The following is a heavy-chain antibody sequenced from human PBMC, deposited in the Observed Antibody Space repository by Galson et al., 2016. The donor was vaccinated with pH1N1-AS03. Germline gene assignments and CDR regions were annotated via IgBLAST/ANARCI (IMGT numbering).Heavy chain of an antibody. CDR1: GFTFSSHD. D-gene: IGHD3-10*01. CDR2: SGTAGDT. J-gene: IGHJ6*02. CDR3: ARGKEGYFYCMDV. V-gene: IGHV3-13*01. Sequence: SLRLSCAGAGFTFSSHDIYWVRQPPGKGLEWVSASGTAGDTYYAGSVKGRFTISRENAKNSLYLQMNSLRAGDTAVYYCARGKEGYFYCMDVWGQGTTVTVSS.